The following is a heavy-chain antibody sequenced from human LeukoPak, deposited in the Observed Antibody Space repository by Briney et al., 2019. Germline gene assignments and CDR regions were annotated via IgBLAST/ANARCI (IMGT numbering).Heavy chain of an antibody. D-gene: IGHD6-13*01. V-gene: IGHV1-18*01. Sequence: ASVEVSCKASGYTFPSYCISWVRQAPGQGLEGMGWIRAYNGNTNYAQKLQGRVTMTKDRSTSTAYMEVRSLRSDDTAVYYCARVYSSSWYSGAAYYYYYGIDVWGQGTTVTVSS. CDR1: GYTFPSYC. CDR3: ARVYSSSWYSGAAYYYYYGIDV. J-gene: IGHJ6*02. CDR2: IRAYNGNT.